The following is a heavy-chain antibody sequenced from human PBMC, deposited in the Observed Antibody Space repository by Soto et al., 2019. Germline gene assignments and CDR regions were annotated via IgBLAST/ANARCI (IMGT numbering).Heavy chain of an antibody. Sequence: EVQLVESGGGLVQPGGSLRLSCAASGFTFSSYAMHWVRQAPGKGLEYVSAISSNGGSTYYANSVKGRFTISRDNSKNTLYLQMGSLRAEDMAVYYCATGPGKGRSERVIAAWNYYDNAWFDYWGQGTLVTVSS. D-gene: IGHD3-22*01. CDR3: ATGPGKGRSERVIAAWNYYDNAWFDY. V-gene: IGHV3-64*01. CDR2: ISSNGGST. J-gene: IGHJ4*02. CDR1: GFTFSSYA.